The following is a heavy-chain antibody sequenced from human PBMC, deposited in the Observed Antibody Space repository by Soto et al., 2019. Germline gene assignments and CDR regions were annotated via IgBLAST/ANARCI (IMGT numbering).Heavy chain of an antibody. CDR2: IDPSDSYT. CDR1: GYSFSSYW. V-gene: IGHV5-10-1*01. J-gene: IGHJ6*02. D-gene: IGHD5-18*01. CDR3: ASGGYSYAYGYYYGMDF. Sequence: GESLKISCKGSGYSFSSYWISWVRQMPGKGLEGMGRIDPSDSYTNYSPSFQGHVTISADKSISTAYLQLSSLKASDTAMYYCASGGYSYAYGYYYGMDFLGQATPVTVSS.